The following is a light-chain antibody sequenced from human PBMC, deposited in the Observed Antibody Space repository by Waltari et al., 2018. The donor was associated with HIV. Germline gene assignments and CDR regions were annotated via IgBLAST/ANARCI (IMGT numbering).Light chain of an antibody. V-gene: IGLV1-44*01. CDR1: IPSIGSRT. CDR2: RND. J-gene: IGLJ3*02. CDR3: AIWDDRLSGVL. Sequence: QSVLTQPPSASGTPGQRVTIACSGGIPSIGSRTFNWYQPPPGAAPKLVIYRNDQRPSGVPDRFSGSKSGTSGSLAINGLQSEDEGDYHCAIWDDRLSGVLFGGGTRLTVL.